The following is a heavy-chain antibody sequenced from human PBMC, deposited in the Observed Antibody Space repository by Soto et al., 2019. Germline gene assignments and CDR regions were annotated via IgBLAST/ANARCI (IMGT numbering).Heavy chain of an antibody. CDR2: IYKSATT. V-gene: IGHV4-30-4*01. J-gene: IGHJ5*01. D-gene: IGHD7-27*01. CDR3: ARGRYCLTGRCFQKWFDS. Sequence: SETLSLTCSVSGDSISNLYYFWAWIRQPPGQALEYIGYIYKSATTYYNPSFESRVAISVDTSKSQFSLNVTSVTAADTAVYFCARGRYCLTGRCFQKWFDSLGQGALVTFSS. CDR1: GDSISNLYYF.